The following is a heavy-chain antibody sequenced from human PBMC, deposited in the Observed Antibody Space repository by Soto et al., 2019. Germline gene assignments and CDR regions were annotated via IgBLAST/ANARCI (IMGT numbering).Heavy chain of an antibody. J-gene: IGHJ4*02. CDR2: INHSGST. V-gene: IGHV4-34*01. D-gene: IGHD2-15*01. CDR3: ARVGCSGGSCYPY. Sequence: QVQLQQWGAGLLKPSETLSLTCAVYGGSFSGYYWSWIRQPPGKGLEWIGEINHSGSTNYNPSLKSRVTISVDTSKSQFSLKLSSVTAADTAVYYCARVGCSGGSCYPYWGQGTLVTVCS. CDR1: GGSFSGYY.